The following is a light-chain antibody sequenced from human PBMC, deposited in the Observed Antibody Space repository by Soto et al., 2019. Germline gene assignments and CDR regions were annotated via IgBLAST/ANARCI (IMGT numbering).Light chain of an antibody. CDR2: GAS. CDR1: QSVSSRF. V-gene: IGKV3-20*01. J-gene: IGKJ1*01. Sequence: EIVLTQSPCTLSLSPGDRVTLSCRASQSVSSRFLAWYQQKHGQAPSLLIYGASSRATGVPDRFSGGGSGTDFTLTISRLEPADFAVYYCQQYGRSPWTFGQGTKVDIK. CDR3: QQYGRSPWT.